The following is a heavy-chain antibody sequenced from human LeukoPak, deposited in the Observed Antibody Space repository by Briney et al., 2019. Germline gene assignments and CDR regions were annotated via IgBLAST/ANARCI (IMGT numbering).Heavy chain of an antibody. V-gene: IGHV3-23*01. CDR1: GFTFDDYG. J-gene: IGHJ4*02. Sequence: PGGSLRLSCAASGFTFDDYGMSWVRQAPGKGLEWVSSISGGGYNTYYADSVKGRFTISRDNSKNTLYLQMNSLRAEDTAVYYCAKGRAYSGGSCSQFDYWGQGTLVPVSS. D-gene: IGHD2-15*01. CDR3: AKGRAYSGGSCSQFDY. CDR2: ISGGGYNT.